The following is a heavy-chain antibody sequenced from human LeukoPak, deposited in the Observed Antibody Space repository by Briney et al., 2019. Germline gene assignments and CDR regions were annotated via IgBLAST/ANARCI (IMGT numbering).Heavy chain of an antibody. V-gene: IGHV3-30*04. J-gene: IGHJ6*03. CDR1: GFTFSSYA. Sequence: GGSLRLSCAASGFTFSSYAMDWVRQAPGKGLEWVAVISYDGSNKYYADSVKGRFTISRDNSKNTLYLQMNSLRAEDTAVYYCARNNGYYYYYMDVWGKGTTVTVSS. D-gene: IGHD1-14*01. CDR2: ISYDGSNK. CDR3: ARNNGYYYYYMDV.